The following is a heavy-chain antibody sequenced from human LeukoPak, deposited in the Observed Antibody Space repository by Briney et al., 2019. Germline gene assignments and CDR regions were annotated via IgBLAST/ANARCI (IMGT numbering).Heavy chain of an antibody. J-gene: IGHJ5*02. CDR1: GFTFSSYS. D-gene: IGHD6-13*01. V-gene: IGHV3-21*01. Sequence: PGGSLRLSCAASGFTFSSYSMNWVRQAPGKGLEWVSSISSSSSYIYYADSVKGRFTISRDNAKNSLYLQMNSLRAEDTAVYYCARDSHLPAYSSPGGWFDPWGQGTLVTVSS. CDR2: ISSSSSYI. CDR3: ARDSHLPAYSSPGGWFDP.